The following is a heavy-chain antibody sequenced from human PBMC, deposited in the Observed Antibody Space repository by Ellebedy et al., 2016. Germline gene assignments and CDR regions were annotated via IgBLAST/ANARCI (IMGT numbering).Heavy chain of an antibody. CDR1: GGSINSGAYY. J-gene: IGHJ4*02. Sequence: SETLSLTXTVSGGSINSGAYYWSWIRQPAGKGLEWIGRIYTSGSTNYNPSLKSRVTMSVDTSKNHFSLHLSSVTAADTAVYYCARGSTVLDGGHSGFDYWGQGTLVTVSS. D-gene: IGHD4-23*01. V-gene: IGHV4-61*02. CDR3: ARGSTVLDGGHSGFDY. CDR2: IYTSGST.